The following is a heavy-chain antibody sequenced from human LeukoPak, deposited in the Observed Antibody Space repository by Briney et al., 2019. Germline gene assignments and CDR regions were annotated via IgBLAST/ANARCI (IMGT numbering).Heavy chain of an antibody. Sequence: ASVKVSCKASGYTFTSYAMHWVRQAPGQRLEWMGWINTDTGNPTYAQGFTGRFVFSLDTSVSTAYLQISSLKAEDTAVYYCARDYTIAVGTTTYLQHWGQGTLVTVSS. J-gene: IGHJ1*01. D-gene: IGHD1-14*01. CDR1: GYTFTSYA. V-gene: IGHV7-4-1*02. CDR3: ARDYTIAVGTTTYLQH. CDR2: INTDTGNP.